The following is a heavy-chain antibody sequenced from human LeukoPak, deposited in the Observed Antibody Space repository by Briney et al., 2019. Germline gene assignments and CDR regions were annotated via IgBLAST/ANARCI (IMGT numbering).Heavy chain of an antibody. J-gene: IGHJ5*02. Sequence: SVKVSCKASAGSFSSYANSWIRQAPGQGLEWMGGIIPIFGTANYAQKFQGRVTITADESTSTAYMELSSLRAEDTAVYYCGRGLPRGGWFDTWGQGTLVTVSS. V-gene: IGHV1-69*13. CDR2: IIPIFGTA. CDR1: AGSFSSYA. CDR3: GRGLPRGGWFDT. D-gene: IGHD5-12*01.